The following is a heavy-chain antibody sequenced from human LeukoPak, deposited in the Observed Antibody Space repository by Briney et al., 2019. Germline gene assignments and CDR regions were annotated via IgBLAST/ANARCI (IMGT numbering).Heavy chain of an antibody. CDR2: ISSSSSYI. V-gene: IGHV3-21*01. CDR3: AREAYSYGRTWGGY. CDR1: GFTFSSYS. D-gene: IGHD5-18*01. Sequence: PGGSLRLSCAASGFTFSSYSMNWVRQAPGKGLEWVSSISSSSSYIYYADSVKGRFTISRDNAKNSLYLQMNSLRAEDTAVYYCAREAYSYGRTWGGYWGQGTLVTVSS. J-gene: IGHJ4*02.